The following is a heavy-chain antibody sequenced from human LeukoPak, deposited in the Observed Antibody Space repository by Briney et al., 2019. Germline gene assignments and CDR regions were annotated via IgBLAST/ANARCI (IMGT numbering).Heavy chain of an antibody. CDR2: IYYSGSA. J-gene: IGHJ4*02. Sequence: SETLSLTCTVSGGPISCSSYYWGWIRQPPGKGLEWIGSIYYSGSAYSNPSLKSRVTISVDTSKNQFSLKLSSVTAADTAVYYCARDVGHSNSGSYYNGEFDYWGQGTLVTVSS. D-gene: IGHD3-10*01. CDR1: GGPISCSSYY. V-gene: IGHV4-39*07. CDR3: ARDVGHSNSGSYYNGEFDY.